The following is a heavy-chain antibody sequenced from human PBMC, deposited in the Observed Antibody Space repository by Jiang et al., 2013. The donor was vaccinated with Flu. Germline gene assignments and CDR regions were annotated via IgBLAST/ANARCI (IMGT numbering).Heavy chain of an antibody. J-gene: IGHJ4*02. V-gene: IGHV5-51*01. CDR1: GYSFTNYW. CDR2: IYPGDSDT. Sequence: GAEVKKPGESLRISCKVSGYSFTNYWIGWVRQMPGRGPEWMGIIYPGDSDTTYSPSFQGQVTLSVDESISTAYLQWSSLKAADTAMYFCARRGYSYSFDYWGQGTLVTVSS. D-gene: IGHD5-18*01. CDR3: ARRGYSYSFDY.